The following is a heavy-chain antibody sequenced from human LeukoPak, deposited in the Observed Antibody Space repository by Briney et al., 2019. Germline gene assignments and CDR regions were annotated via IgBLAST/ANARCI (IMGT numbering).Heavy chain of an antibody. D-gene: IGHD4-17*01. V-gene: IGHV4-59*08. CDR2: IYYNGNT. Sequence: SETLSLTCTVSGGSISNYYWSWIRQPPGKGLEWIGYIYYNGNTNYNPSLKSRVTISVDTSKNQFSLRLSSVTAADTAVYYCARHVTTPVTHPFDCWGQGTLVTVSS. CDR1: GGSISNYY. J-gene: IGHJ4*02. CDR3: ARHVTTPVTHPFDC.